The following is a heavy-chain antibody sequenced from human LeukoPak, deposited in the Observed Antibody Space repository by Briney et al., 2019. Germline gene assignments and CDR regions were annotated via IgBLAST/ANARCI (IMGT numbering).Heavy chain of an antibody. CDR2: IYTSGST. CDR1: GGSISSGSYY. CDR3: ARGRYGSGSYFLDY. V-gene: IGHV4-61*02. D-gene: IGHD3-10*01. Sequence: PSQTLSLTCTVSGGSISSGSYYWSWIRQPAGKGLEWIGRIYTSGSTNYNPSLKSRVTISVDTSKNQFSLKLSSVTAADTAVYYCARGRYGSGSYFLDYWGQGILVTVSS. J-gene: IGHJ4*02.